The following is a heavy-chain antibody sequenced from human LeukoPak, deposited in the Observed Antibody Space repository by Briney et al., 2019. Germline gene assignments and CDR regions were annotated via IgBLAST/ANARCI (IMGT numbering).Heavy chain of an antibody. J-gene: IGHJ4*02. CDR1: GFTFDDYG. CDR2: INSDGTTT. D-gene: IGHD6-19*01. Sequence: GGSLRLSCAASGFTFDDYGMSWVRQAPGKGLEWVSGINSDGTTTNYADSVKGRFTISRDNAKNTLYLQMNTLRVEDTAVYYCARAGWYRWDYWGQGTLVTVSS. CDR3: ARAGWYRWDY. V-gene: IGHV3-20*04.